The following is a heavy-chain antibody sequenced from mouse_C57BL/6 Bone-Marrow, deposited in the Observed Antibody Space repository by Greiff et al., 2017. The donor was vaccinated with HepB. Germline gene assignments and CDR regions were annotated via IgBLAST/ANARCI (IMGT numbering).Heavy chain of an antibody. CDR2: ISSGSSTI. J-gene: IGHJ4*01. CDR3: GGAPYYAMDY. Sequence: EVQVVESGGGLVKPGGSLKLSCAASGFTFSDYGMHWVRQAPEKGLEWVAYISSGSSTIYYADKVKGRFTISRDNAKNTLFLQMTSLRSEDTAMYYCGGAPYYAMDYWGQGTSVTVSS. D-gene: IGHD6-1*01. CDR1: GFTFSDYG. V-gene: IGHV5-17*01.